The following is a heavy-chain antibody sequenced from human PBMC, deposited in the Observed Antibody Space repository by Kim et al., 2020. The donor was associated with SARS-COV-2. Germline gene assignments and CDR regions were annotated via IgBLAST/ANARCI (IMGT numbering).Heavy chain of an antibody. D-gene: IGHD3-3*01. CDR1: GYTLTELS. CDR2: FDPEDGET. V-gene: IGHV1-24*01. J-gene: IGHJ6*02. Sequence: ASVKVSCKVSGYTLTELSMHWVRQAPGKGLEWMGGFDPEDGETIYAQKFQGRVTMTEDTSTDTAYMELSSLRSEDTAVYYCATRVPLPKLRFLEWLLHYYGMDVWGQGTTVTVSS. CDR3: ATRVPLPKLRFLEWLLHYYGMDV.